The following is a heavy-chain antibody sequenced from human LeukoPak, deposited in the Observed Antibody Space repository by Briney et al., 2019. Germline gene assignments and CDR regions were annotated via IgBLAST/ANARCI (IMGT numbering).Heavy chain of an antibody. CDR3: ATKQWLEPPPDS. CDR1: GFTFSKYW. V-gene: IGHV3-74*01. Sequence: TGGSLSFTGAASGFTFSKYWMLWVRQAPGKGLESVSRINTDGTVTTYADSVKGRFTVSRDNADNTMFLQMNSVRDEDTAVYYCATKQWLEPPPDSWGQGTPVTVSS. J-gene: IGHJ4*02. CDR2: INTDGTVT. D-gene: IGHD6-19*01.